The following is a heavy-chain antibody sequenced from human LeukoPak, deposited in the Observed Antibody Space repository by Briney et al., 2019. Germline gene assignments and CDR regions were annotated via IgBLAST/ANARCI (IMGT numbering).Heavy chain of an antibody. V-gene: IGHV3-30*02. D-gene: IGHD1-1*01. CDR2: IRYDGSNK. J-gene: IGHJ3*02. CDR1: GFRFSDYG. CDR3: TKDLGYNWNFDALDI. Sequence: GGSLRLSCAASGFRFSDYGMHWVRQAPGKGLEWVTFIRYDGSNKHSADSVKGRFTISRDNSRNTLDLQMNSLRPEDTAVYYCTKDLGYNWNFDALDIWGQGTMVTVSS.